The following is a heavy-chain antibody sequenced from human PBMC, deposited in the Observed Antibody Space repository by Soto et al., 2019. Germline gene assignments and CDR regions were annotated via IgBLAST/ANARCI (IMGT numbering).Heavy chain of an antibody. D-gene: IGHD3-16*01. Sequence: QVQLVESGGGVVQPGRSLRLSCAASGFTFSSYGMHWVRQAPGKGLEWVAVIWYDGSNKYYADSVKGRFTISRDNSKNKLYLQMNGLRAKDTAVYYCARDVGLDLGAIGYWGQGTLVNVSS. J-gene: IGHJ4*02. CDR3: ARDVGLDLGAIGY. V-gene: IGHV3-33*01. CDR2: IWYDGSNK. CDR1: GFTFSSYG.